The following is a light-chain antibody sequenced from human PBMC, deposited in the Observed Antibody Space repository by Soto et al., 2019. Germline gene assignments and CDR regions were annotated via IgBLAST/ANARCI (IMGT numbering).Light chain of an antibody. CDR1: QGISSY. CDR2: AAS. V-gene: IGKV1-8*01. CDR3: QQYYSYSIT. J-gene: IGKJ5*01. Sequence: AIRMTQSPSSVSASPGDRVTITCRASQGISSYLAWYQQKPGKAPKLLIYAASTLQSGVPSRFSGSGSGTDFTLTISCLQSEDFATYYCQQYYSYSITFGQGTRLEIK.